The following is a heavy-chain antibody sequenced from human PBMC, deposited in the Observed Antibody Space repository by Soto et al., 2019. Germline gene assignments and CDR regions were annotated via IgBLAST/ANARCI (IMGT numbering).Heavy chain of an antibody. D-gene: IGHD4-17*01. CDR2: IIPILGIA. CDR3: ARLDYGDLDDY. V-gene: IGHV1-69*02. CDR1: GCTFSSYT. Sequence: QIQLVQSGAEVKKPGSSVKVSCKASGCTFSSYTISRVRQAPGQGLEWMGRIIPILGIANYAQKFQGRVTITADKSTSTAYMELSSLRSEDTAVYYCARLDYGDLDDYWGQGTLVTVSS. J-gene: IGHJ4*02.